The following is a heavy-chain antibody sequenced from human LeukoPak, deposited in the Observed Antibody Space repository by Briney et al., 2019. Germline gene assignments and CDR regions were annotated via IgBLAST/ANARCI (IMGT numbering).Heavy chain of an antibody. Sequence: PSEPLSLTCTVSGGSISSYYWSWIRQPAGKGLEWIGRIYTSGSTNYNPSLKSRVTMSVDTSKNQFSLKLSSVTAADTAVYYCARDCTNGVCYTGAFDIWGQGTMVTVSS. V-gene: IGHV4-4*07. CDR2: IYTSGST. D-gene: IGHD2-8*01. CDR3: ARDCTNGVCYTGAFDI. J-gene: IGHJ3*02. CDR1: GGSISSYY.